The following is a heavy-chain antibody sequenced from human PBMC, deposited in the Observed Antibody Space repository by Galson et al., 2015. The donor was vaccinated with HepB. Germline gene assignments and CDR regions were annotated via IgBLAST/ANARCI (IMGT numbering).Heavy chain of an antibody. CDR1: GFTFSSYA. J-gene: IGHJ4*02. Sequence: SLSLSCAASGFTFSSYALPWVRQAPGPGLPWVSPIRGSGRSRSYADSVPGRFLISRDNSKPPMFLPIHRLRAEDTAVYYCATDTMVRGLIITNYFDYWGQGTPVTVSS. D-gene: IGHD3-10*01. V-gene: IGHV3-23*01. CDR3: ATDTMVRGLIITNYFDY. CDR2: IRGSGRSR.